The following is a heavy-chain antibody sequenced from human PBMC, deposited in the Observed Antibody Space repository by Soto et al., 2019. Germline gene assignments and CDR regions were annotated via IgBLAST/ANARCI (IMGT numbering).Heavy chain of an antibody. J-gene: IGHJ4*02. CDR2: ISSTGGST. Sequence: GGSLRLSCAASGFTFSNYAMTWVRQAPGKGLEWVSGISSTGGSTYYADPVKGRLTISRDNSKHTLYLQMNSLRAEDTAIYYCAKRMGYTSSAGDFWGQGILVTVSS. CDR3: AKRMGYTSSAGDF. V-gene: IGHV3-23*01. D-gene: IGHD5-12*01. CDR1: GFTFSNYA.